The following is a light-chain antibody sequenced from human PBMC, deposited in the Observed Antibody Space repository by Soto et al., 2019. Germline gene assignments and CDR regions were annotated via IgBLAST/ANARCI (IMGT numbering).Light chain of an antibody. Sequence: QSVLTQPPSASGSPGQSFTISCPGTSIDVGGYNYVSWYQQHPGKAPKLMIYEVSKRPSGVPDRFSDSKSGNTASLTVSGLQAKDEADYYCSSYAGSNNFNVFGTGTKVTVL. CDR3: SSYAGSNNFNV. V-gene: IGLV2-8*01. J-gene: IGLJ1*01. CDR2: EVS. CDR1: SIDVGGYNY.